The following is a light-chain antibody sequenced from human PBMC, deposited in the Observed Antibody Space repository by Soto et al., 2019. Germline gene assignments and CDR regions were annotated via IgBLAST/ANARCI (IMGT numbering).Light chain of an antibody. CDR2: EGS. Sequence: QSALTQPASVSGSPGQSITISCIGTSSDVGGYNFVSWYQQHPGKAPKLMIYEGSNRPSGVSTRFSGSKSGNTASLTISGLQAEDEADYYCFSYRSTGILLFGGGTKVTVL. CDR1: SSDVGGYNF. J-gene: IGLJ2*01. CDR3: FSYRSTGILL. V-gene: IGLV2-14*01.